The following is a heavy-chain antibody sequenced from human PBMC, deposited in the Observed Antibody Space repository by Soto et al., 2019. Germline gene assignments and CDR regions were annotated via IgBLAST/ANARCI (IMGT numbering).Heavy chain of an antibody. Sequence: QVQLVQSGAEVKKPGSSVKVSCKASGGTFSSYAISWVRQAPGQGLEWMGGIIPIFGTANYAQKFQGRVTITADESTGTAYMELSRLRAEDTAVYYCARGGGSGNYRYYAMDVWGQGTTVTVSS. D-gene: IGHD3-10*01. CDR2: IIPIFGTA. V-gene: IGHV1-69*12. J-gene: IGHJ6*02. CDR1: GGTFSSYA. CDR3: ARGGGSGNYRYYAMDV.